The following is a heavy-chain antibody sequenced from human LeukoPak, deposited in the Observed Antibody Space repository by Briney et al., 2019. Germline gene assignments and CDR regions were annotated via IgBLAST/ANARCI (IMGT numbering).Heavy chain of an antibody. CDR1: GYTFTTYG. D-gene: IGHD6-13*01. CDR3: AREMPAADGSDAFDI. CDR2: ISPYNDNT. V-gene: IGHV1-18*01. Sequence: PGASVTVSCKASGYTFTTYGIVWLRQAPGEGLEWMGWISPYNDNTKYAQKLQGRVTMTADTSTSTAYMELRSLRSDDTAMYYCAREMPAADGSDAFDIWGQGTMVTVSS. J-gene: IGHJ3*02.